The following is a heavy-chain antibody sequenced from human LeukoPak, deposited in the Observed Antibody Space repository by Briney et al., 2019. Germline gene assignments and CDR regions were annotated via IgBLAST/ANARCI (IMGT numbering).Heavy chain of an antibody. CDR1: GFTFSTYG. CDR3: AGSYDFWSGSYPYDAFDI. Sequence: GGSLRLSCAASGFTFSTYGMHWVRQAPGKGLEWVAFIRYDGSNKYYADSVKGRFTISRDNSKNTLYLQMNSLRAEDTAVYYCAGSYDFWSGSYPYDAFDIWGQGTMVTVSS. CDR2: IRYDGSNK. J-gene: IGHJ3*02. D-gene: IGHD3-3*01. V-gene: IGHV3-30*02.